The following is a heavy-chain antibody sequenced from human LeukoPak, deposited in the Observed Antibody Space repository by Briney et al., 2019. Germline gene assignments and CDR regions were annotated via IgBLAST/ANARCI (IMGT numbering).Heavy chain of an antibody. D-gene: IGHD3-10*01. Sequence: GGSLRLSCAASGFTFSSYAMSWVRQAPGRGLEWVSAISGSGGSTHYADSEKGRFTISRDNSKNTPYLQMNSLRAEDTAVYYCAKDRAVRGVTHFDYWGQGTLVTVSS. V-gene: IGHV3-23*01. J-gene: IGHJ4*02. CDR2: ISGSGGST. CDR1: GFTFSSYA. CDR3: AKDRAVRGVTHFDY.